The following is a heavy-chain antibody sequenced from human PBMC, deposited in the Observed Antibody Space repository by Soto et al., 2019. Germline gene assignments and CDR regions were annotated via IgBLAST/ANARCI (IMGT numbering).Heavy chain of an antibody. J-gene: IGHJ6*02. CDR1: GFTFSSYA. CDR2: ITGRGGST. V-gene: IGHV3-23*01. D-gene: IGHD3-3*01. Sequence: GGSLRLSCAASGFTFSSYAISWIRQTPGKGLDWVSSITGRGGSTYYADSVKGRFTISRDNSKNTLYLQMSSLRAEDTAVYYCEKGRGVTYYDLRRYYYGLDVWGQGXTVTVSS. CDR3: EKGRGVTYYDLRRYYYGLDV.